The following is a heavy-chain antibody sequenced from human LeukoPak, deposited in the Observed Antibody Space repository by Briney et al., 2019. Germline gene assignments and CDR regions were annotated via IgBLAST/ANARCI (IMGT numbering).Heavy chain of an antibody. V-gene: IGHV3-23*01. CDR2: ISGSGGST. D-gene: IGHD3-10*01. CDR1: GFTFSSYA. CDR3: ANLPGGTRQIIYYYYYGMDV. Sequence: GGSLRLSCAASGFTFSSYAMSGVRQAPGKGLEXXXXISGSGGSTYYADSVKGRFTISRDNSKNTLYLQMNSLRAEDTAVYYCANLPGGTRQIIYYYYYGMDVWGQGTTVTVSS. J-gene: IGHJ6*02.